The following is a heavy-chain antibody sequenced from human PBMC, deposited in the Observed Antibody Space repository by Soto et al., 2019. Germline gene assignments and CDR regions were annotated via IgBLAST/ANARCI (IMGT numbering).Heavy chain of an antibody. CDR3: AKDGSGNWNDRGEIY. V-gene: IGHV3-30*18. Sequence: QAQLVESGGGVVQPGRSLRLSCVASGFTFSSYGMHWVRQAPGKGLEWVAVISFDGSTEYYGHSVKGRFTVSRDNSKNTLYLQMNSLRVEDTAVYYCAKDGSGNWNDRGEIYWGQGTLVTVSS. J-gene: IGHJ4*02. CDR2: ISFDGSTE. CDR1: GFTFSSYG. D-gene: IGHD1-1*01.